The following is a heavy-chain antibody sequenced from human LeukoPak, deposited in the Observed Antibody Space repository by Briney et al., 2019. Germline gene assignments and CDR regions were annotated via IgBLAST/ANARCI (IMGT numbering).Heavy chain of an antibody. CDR2: MYHSGST. CDR3: ARSFRGYSQGYYYYAMDV. CDR1: GGSISSYF. J-gene: IGHJ6*02. D-gene: IGHD5-18*01. V-gene: IGHV4-59*01. Sequence: PSETLSLTCTASGGSISSYFWSWIRQSPGKGLEWIGLMYHSGSTNYNPSLKSRVIMSQDTSTNQFSLQVNSVTAADSAVYYCARSFRGYSQGYYYYAMDVWGQGTTVTVFS.